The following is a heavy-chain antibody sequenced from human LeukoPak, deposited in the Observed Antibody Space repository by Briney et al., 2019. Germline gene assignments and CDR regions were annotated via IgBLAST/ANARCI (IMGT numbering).Heavy chain of an antibody. J-gene: IGHJ4*02. CDR3: VKDRRYYYGSGSYYNNYFDY. CDR1: GFTFSSYA. Sequence: PGGSLRLSCSASGFTFSSYAMHWVRQAPGKGLEYVSAISSNGGSTYYADSVKGRFTISRDNSKNTLYLQMSSLRAEDTAVYYCVKDRRYYYGSGSYYNNYFDYWGQGTLGTVSS. CDR2: ISSNGGST. D-gene: IGHD3-10*01. V-gene: IGHV3-64D*06.